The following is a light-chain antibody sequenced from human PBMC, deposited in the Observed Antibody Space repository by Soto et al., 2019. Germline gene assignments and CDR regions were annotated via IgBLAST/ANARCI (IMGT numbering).Light chain of an antibody. CDR1: QSVSSGY. J-gene: IGKJ2*01. Sequence: VLTQSPGTLSLSPGERATLSCRAGQSVSSGYLAWYQQKPGQAPRLLIYGTYTRATGIPDRFSSSGSGTAINPTISILQPEDFAVYYCQQYGPSPLYTFGQGTKLEI. CDR2: GTY. V-gene: IGKV3-20*01. CDR3: QQYGPSPLYT.